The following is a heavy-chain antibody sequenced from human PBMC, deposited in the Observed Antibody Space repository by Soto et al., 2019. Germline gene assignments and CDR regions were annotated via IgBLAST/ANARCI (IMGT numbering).Heavy chain of an antibody. CDR3: AKSDRGVFGVVMSPALDPLDF. J-gene: IGHJ3*01. CDR1: GVTFRTYG. Sequence: QVQLVESGGGVVQPGRSLTLSCVVSGVTFRTYGIHWVRQAPGKGLEWVAVISYDGDYKSYADSVKGRFSISRDNSKNTVYLQLTNLGAEDTALYYCAKSDRGVFGVVMSPALDPLDFWGQGTMVAVSS. D-gene: IGHD3-3*01. V-gene: IGHV3-30*18. CDR2: ISYDGDYK.